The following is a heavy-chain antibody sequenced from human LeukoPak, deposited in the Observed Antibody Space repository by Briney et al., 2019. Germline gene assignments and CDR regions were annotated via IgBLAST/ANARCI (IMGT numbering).Heavy chain of an antibody. CDR3: ARIRNYDTFTLVKRSRWDYYGMDV. V-gene: IGHV4-34*01. Sequence: KPSETLSLTCAVYGGSLSGYYWSWIRQPPGKGLEWIGEINHSGSTNYNPSLKSRVTISVDTSKNQFSLKLSSVTAADTAVYYCARIRNYDTFTLVKRSRWDYYGMDVWGQGTTVTASS. J-gene: IGHJ6*02. CDR2: INHSGST. CDR1: GGSLSGYY. D-gene: IGHD4-23*01.